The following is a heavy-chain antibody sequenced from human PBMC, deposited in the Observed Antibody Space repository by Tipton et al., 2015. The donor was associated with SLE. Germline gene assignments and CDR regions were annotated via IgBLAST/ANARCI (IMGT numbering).Heavy chain of an antibody. CDR2: INQSGST. CDR3: ARGSDGDYVRYFDV. V-gene: IGHV4-34*01. D-gene: IGHD4-17*01. J-gene: IGHJ2*01. CDR1: GGSFSGHY. Sequence: TLSLTCAVYGGSFSGHYWSWVRQPPGKGLGWIGEINQSGSTNYNPSLKSRLIISVDASKNQFSLKLSSVTAADTAVYYCARGSDGDYVRYFDVWGRGTLVTVSS.